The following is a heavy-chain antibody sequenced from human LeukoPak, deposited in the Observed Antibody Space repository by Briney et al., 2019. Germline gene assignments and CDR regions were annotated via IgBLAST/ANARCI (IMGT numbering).Heavy chain of an antibody. CDR1: GYSISRGCY. CDR2: IYHIGCT. CDR3: AKAGLKITSGIDY. J-gene: IGHJ4*02. Sequence: SETLSLTFRFSGYSISRGCYWAWIRPPPEKGLEWIGTIYHIGCTYYNPSLESRVTISVDTSKNEFSLHLNSVTAADTAVYYCAKAGLKITSGIDYWVQGALVTVSS. V-gene: IGHV4-38-2*01. D-gene: IGHD1-20*01.